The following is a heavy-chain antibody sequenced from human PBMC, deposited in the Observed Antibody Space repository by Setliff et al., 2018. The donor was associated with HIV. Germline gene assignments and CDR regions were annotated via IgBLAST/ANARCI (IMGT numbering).Heavy chain of an antibody. CDR3: AKPLTQWGVSPYHYAVDV. V-gene: IGHV3-23*05. D-gene: IGHD1-26*01. CDR1: TFSVSEYA. Sequence: GGSLRLSCAASTFSVSEYAMSWVRQAPGKGLEWVSAVSNNGRITFYADSVKGRFTISKDNVENVVYLQRNSLRVDDTAVYYCAKPLTQWGVSPYHYAVDVWGQGTTVTVSS. J-gene: IGHJ6*02. CDR2: VSNNGRIT.